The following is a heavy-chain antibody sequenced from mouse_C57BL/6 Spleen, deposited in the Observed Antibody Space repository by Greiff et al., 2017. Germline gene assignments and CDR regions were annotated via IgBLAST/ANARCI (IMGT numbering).Heavy chain of an antibody. Sequence: EVQLVESGGGLVKPGGSLKLSCAASGFTFSSYAMSWVRQTPEKRLEWVATISDGGSYTYYPANVKGRFTISRDNAKNYLYLQMSHLKSEDTAMYYCARETGTRYFDVWGTGTTVTVSS. J-gene: IGHJ1*03. CDR1: GFTFSSYA. CDR3: ARETGTRYFDV. D-gene: IGHD4-1*01. CDR2: ISDGGSYT. V-gene: IGHV5-4*01.